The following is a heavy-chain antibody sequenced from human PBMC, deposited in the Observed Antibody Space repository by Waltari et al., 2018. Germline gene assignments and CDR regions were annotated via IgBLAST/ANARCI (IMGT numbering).Heavy chain of an antibody. V-gene: IGHV1-2*06. Sequence: QVQLVQSGAEVKKPGASVKVSCKASGYTLTSYYMHWVRQAPGQGLEWMGRINPNSGGQNYARKFQDRATMTRATSVNTAYMVVGRLTSDDTAVYFCARESAFSTSWYPGFDPWGQGTLVTVAS. CDR3: ARESAFSTSWYPGFDP. CDR1: GYTLTSYY. D-gene: IGHD2-2*01. J-gene: IGHJ5*02. CDR2: INPNSGGQ.